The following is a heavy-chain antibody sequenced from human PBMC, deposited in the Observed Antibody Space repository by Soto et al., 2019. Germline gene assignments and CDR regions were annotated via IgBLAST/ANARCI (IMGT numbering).Heavy chain of an antibody. J-gene: IGHJ4*02. D-gene: IGHD3-10*01. CDR2: IKQDSTEQ. Sequence: EVQLVESGGGLVQPGGSLRLSCAASGFTFANYWMTWVRQAPGKGLEWVANIKQDSTEQYDVDSVTGRFTISSYNAKNSLYLQMNSLRAEDTAVYHCARGKAEHPGEHWGRGSMVTVSS. CDR3: ARGKAEHPGEH. V-gene: IGHV3-7*05. CDR1: GFTFANYW.